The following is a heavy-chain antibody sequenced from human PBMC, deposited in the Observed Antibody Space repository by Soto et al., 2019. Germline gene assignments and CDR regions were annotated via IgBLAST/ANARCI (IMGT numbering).Heavy chain of an antibody. D-gene: IGHD4-17*01. V-gene: IGHV3-33*01. CDR1: GFAFSTYG. CDR2: IWYDGSNK. CDR3: ARAVRPFDF. Sequence: QVQLVESGGGVVQPGRSLRLSCAASGFAFSTYGMHWVRQAPGKGLDWVAVIWYDGSNKYYADSVKGRFTISRDNFKNTLYLQMNSLRVEDTAVYYCARAVRPFDFWGQGTLVTVSS. J-gene: IGHJ4*01.